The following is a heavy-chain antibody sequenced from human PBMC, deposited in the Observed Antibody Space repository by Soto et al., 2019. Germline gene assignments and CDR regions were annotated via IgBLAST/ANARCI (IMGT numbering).Heavy chain of an antibody. Sequence: GASVKVSCKASGYTFTSYYMHWVRQAPGQGLEWMGIINPSGGSTSYAQKFQSRVTMTRDTSTSTVYMELSSLRSEDTAVYYCATSIAVAGNRAYYFDYWGQGTLVTVSS. CDR3: ATSIAVAGNRAYYFDY. J-gene: IGHJ4*02. CDR1: GYTFTSYY. V-gene: IGHV1-46*01. CDR2: INPSGGST. D-gene: IGHD6-19*01.